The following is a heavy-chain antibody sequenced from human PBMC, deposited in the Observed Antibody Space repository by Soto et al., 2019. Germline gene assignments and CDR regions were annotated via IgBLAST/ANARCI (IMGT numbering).Heavy chain of an antibody. CDR1: GFTFDDYT. J-gene: IGHJ4*02. CDR3: AKDITEDIVLMVYAMGLDY. D-gene: IGHD2-8*01. CDR2: ISWDGGST. Sequence: EVQLVESGGVVVQPGGSLRLSCAASGFTFDDYTMHWVRQAPGKGLEWVSLISWDGGSTYYADSVKGRFTISRDNSKNSLYLQMNSLRTEDTALYYCAKDITEDIVLMVYAMGLDYWGQGTLVTVSS. V-gene: IGHV3-43*01.